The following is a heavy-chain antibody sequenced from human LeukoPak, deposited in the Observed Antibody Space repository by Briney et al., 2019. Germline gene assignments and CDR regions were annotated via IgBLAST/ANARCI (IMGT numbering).Heavy chain of an antibody. J-gene: IGHJ4*02. D-gene: IGHD3-10*01. V-gene: IGHV1-69*05. CDR3: ATNYMVRGVIFDY. CDR2: IIPIFGTA. CDR1: GGTFSSYA. Sequence: ASVKVSRKASGGTFSSYAISWVRQAPGQGLEWMGRIIPIFGTANYAQKFQGRVTITTDESTSTAYMELSSLRSEDTAVYYCATNYMVRGVIFDYWGQGTLVTVSS.